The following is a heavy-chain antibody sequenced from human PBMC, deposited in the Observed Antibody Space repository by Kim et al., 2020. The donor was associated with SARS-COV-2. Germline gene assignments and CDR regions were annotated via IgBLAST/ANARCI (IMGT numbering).Heavy chain of an antibody. CDR3: ARIITMVRGVTYYYYYYGMDV. J-gene: IGHJ6*02. CDR1: GGTFSSYA. Sequence: SVKVSCKASGGTFSSYAISWVRQAPGQGLEWMGGIIPIFGTANYAQKFQGRVTITADESTSTAYMELSSLRSEDTAVYYCARIITMVRGVTYYYYYYGMDVWGQGTTVTVSS. D-gene: IGHD3-10*01. CDR2: IIPIFGTA. V-gene: IGHV1-69*13.